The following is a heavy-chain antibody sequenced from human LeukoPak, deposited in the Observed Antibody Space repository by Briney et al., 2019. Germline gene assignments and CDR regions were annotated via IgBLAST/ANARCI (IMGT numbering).Heavy chain of an antibody. CDR2: IYHSGST. J-gene: IGHJ4*02. V-gene: IGHV4-30-2*01. CDR3: ARGSVVSTYYFDY. D-gene: IGHD2-2*01. Sequence: PSETLSLTCTVSGGSISSDGYYWRWIRQPPGKGLEWLGYIYHSGSTYYNPSLKSRVTISVDRSKNQFSLKLNSVTAADTAVYYSARGSVVSTYYFDYWGQGTLVTVSS. CDR1: GGSISSDGYY.